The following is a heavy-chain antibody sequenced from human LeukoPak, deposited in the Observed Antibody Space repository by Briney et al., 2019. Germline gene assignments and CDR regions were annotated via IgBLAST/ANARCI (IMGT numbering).Heavy chain of an antibody. CDR2: ISYDGSNK. CDR3: AREGYSYGSDYYGMDV. Sequence: GGSLRLSCAASGFTFSSYAMHWVRQAPGKGLEWVAVISYDGSNKYYADSVKGRFTISRDNSKNTLYLQMNSLRAEDTAVYYCAREGYSYGSDYYGMDVWGQGTTVTVSS. V-gene: IGHV3-30-3*01. CDR1: GFTFSSYA. D-gene: IGHD5-18*01. J-gene: IGHJ6*02.